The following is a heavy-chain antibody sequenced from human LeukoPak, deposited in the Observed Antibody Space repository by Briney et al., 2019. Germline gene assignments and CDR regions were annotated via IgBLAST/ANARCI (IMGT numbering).Heavy chain of an antibody. D-gene: IGHD3-10*01. J-gene: IGHJ4*02. CDR1: GFTVSSNF. V-gene: IGHV3-23*01. Sequence: PGGSLRLSCAASGFTVSSNFLSWVRQAPGKGLEWVSTIIGSAANTYYADSVKGRFTISRDDSKNTVYLQMNSLRAEDTAVYYCAKDLENYGSGIQYWFDYWGQGTLVTVSS. CDR2: IIGSAANT. CDR3: AKDLENYGSGIQYWFDY.